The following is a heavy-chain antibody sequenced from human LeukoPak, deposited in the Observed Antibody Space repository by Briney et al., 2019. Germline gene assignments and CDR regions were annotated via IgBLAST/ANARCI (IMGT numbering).Heavy chain of an antibody. D-gene: IGHD2-2*01. CDR3: ARLGIVVVPAATPTPDPPNWFDP. J-gene: IGHJ5*02. V-gene: IGHV4-34*01. CDR2: INHSGST. CDR1: GGSFSGYY. Sequence: SETLFLTCAVYGGSFSGYYWSWIRQPPGKGLEWIGEINHSGSTNYNPSLKSRVTISVDTSKNQFSLKLSSVTAADTAVYYCARLGIVVVPAATPTPDPPNWFDPWGQGTLVTVSS.